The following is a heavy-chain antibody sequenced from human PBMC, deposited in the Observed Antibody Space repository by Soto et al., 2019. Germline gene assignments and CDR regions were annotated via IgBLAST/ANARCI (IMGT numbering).Heavy chain of an antibody. Sequence: QVQLVQSGAEVKKPGSSVKVSCKASGGTFSSYAISWVRQAPGQGLEWMGGIIPIFGTANYAQKFQGRVTITADESTSTAYMEWSSLRSEETAVYYCARALRGYSGYDSRGPFDYWGQGTLSPSPQ. CDR1: GGTFSSYA. J-gene: IGHJ4*02. V-gene: IGHV1-69*01. D-gene: IGHD5-12*01. CDR3: ARALRGYSGYDSRGPFDY. CDR2: IIPIFGTA.